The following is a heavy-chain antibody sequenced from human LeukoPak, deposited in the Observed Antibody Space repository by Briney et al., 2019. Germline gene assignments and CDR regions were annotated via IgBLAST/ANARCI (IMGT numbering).Heavy chain of an antibody. CDR1: GFAFSSYA. D-gene: IGHD3-22*01. J-gene: IGHJ4*02. Sequence: GGSLRLSCAASGFAFSSYAMHWVRPAPGKGLEWVAVISYDGSNKYYADSVKGRFTISRDNSKNTLYLQMNSLRAEDTAVYYCARDTLVYHSSGYYLGDFDYWGQGTLVTVSS. V-gene: IGHV3-30-3*01. CDR2: ISYDGSNK. CDR3: ARDTLVYHSSGYYLGDFDY.